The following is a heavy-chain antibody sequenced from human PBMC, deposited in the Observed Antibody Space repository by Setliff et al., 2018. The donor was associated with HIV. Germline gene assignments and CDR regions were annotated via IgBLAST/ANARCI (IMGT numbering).Heavy chain of an antibody. V-gene: IGHV4-61*02. D-gene: IGHD5-12*01. Sequence: PSETLSLTCTVSGGSIDSGNYDWNWVRQPGGKGLEWIGRIYTRGSTKYSPTFESRVTMSLDTSKNRFSLNLRSVTAADTALYYCVRSGCNGNICYDSRGWLDSWGQGTLVTVSS. J-gene: IGHJ5*01. CDR3: VRSGCNGNICYDSRGWLDS. CDR1: GGSIDSGNYD. CDR2: IYTRGST.